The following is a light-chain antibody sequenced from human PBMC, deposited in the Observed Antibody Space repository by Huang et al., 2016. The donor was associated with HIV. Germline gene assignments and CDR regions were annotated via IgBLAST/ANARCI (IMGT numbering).Light chain of an antibody. CDR1: QSVTTSY. Sequence: EIVLTQSPGTLSLSPGERATLSCRASQSVTTSYLAWDQQKPGQAPRLLIYGASSRATGIPDRFIGSGSGTDFTLTISRLEPEDFAVYYCQQYGSSPWTFGQGTKLEIK. CDR2: GAS. V-gene: IGKV3-20*01. J-gene: IGKJ2*02. CDR3: QQYGSSPWT.